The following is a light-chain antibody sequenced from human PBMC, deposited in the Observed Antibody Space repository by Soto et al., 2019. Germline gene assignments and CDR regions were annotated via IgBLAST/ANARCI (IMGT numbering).Light chain of an antibody. J-gene: IGKJ2*02. CDR1: QSVSSN. CDR3: QQSNNWPRT. V-gene: IGKV3-15*01. Sequence: EIVMTQSPATLSVSPGERVTLSCRASQSVSSNLAWYQQKPGQAPWLLIYGASTRATGIPARFSGSGSGTEFTLTISSLQSEDYAVYYCQQSNNWPRTFGQGTKLEIK. CDR2: GAS.